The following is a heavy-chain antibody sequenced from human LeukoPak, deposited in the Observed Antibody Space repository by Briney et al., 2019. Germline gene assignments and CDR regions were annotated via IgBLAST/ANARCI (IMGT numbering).Heavy chain of an antibody. CDR2: INPSGGST. J-gene: IGHJ4*02. Sequence: ASVKVSCKASGYTFTSYYMHWVRQAPGQGLEWMGIINPSGGSTSYAQKFQGRVTMTRDMSTSTVYMELSSLRSEDTAVYYCAPTAEAYTSWWKVWGQGTLVTVSS. CDR3: APTAEAYTSWWKV. D-gene: IGHD3-16*01. CDR1: GYTFTSYY. V-gene: IGHV1-46*01.